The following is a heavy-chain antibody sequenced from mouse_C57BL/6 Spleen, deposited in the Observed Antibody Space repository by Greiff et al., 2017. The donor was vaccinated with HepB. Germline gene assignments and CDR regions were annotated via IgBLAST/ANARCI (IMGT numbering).Heavy chain of an antibody. V-gene: IGHV1-63*01. Sequence: VQVVESGAELVRPGTSVKMSCKASGYTFTNYWIGWAKQRPGHGLEWIGDIYPGGGYTNYNEKFKGKATLTADKSSSTAYMQFSSLTSEDSAIYYCARKGDEDYAMDYWGQGTSVTVSS. J-gene: IGHJ4*01. CDR1: GYTFTNYW. CDR3: ARKGDEDYAMDY. CDR2: IYPGGGYT.